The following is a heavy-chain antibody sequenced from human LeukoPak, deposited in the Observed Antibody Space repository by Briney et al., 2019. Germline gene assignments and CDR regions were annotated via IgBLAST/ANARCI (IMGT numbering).Heavy chain of an antibody. D-gene: IGHD2-2*01. CDR2: ISGSGGST. V-gene: IGHV3-23*01. CDR3: AKVLARYCSSTSCYPDY. J-gene: IGHJ4*02. Sequence: GSLRLSCAASGFTFSSYAMSWVRQAPGKGLEWVSAISGSGGSTYYADSVKGRFTISRDNSKNTLYLQMNSLRAEDTAVYYCAKVLARYCSSTSCYPDYWGQGTLVTVSS. CDR1: GFTFSSYA.